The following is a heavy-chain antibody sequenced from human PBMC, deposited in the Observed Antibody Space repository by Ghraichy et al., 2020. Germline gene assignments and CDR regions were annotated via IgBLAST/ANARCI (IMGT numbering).Heavy chain of an antibody. CDR2: IKSKADGGTT. D-gene: IGHD6-13*01. Sequence: SCGVSGFTLSNAWMSWVRQAPGKGLEWVGRIKSKADGGTTEYAALMKGRFTISRDDSKNTLYLEVNSLKTEDTAVYYCAHLAAPVAYWGQGTLVTVSS. V-gene: IGHV3-15*01. J-gene: IGHJ4*02. CDR1: GFTLSNAW. CDR3: AHLAAPVAY.